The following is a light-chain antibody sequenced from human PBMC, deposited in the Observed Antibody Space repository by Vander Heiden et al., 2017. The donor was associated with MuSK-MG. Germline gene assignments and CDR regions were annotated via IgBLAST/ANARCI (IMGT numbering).Light chain of an antibody. CDR1: QGINNY. V-gene: IGKV1-9*01. CDR2: AAS. CDR3: QQHKSYSRIT. J-gene: IGKJ5*01. Sequence: IQLTQSPSSLSASVGDRVTLTCRASQGINNYLAWYQQKPGKSPKLLIYAASTLQRGLPSRSSGSATGTDFTLTISSRQPEDFAPYYCQQHKSYSRITFGQGTRMEIK.